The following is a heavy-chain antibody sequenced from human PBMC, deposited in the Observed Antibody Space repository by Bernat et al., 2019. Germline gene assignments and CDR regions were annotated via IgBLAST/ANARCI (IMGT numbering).Heavy chain of an antibody. CDR2: ISYDGSNK. J-gene: IGHJ4*02. CDR1: GFTFSSYG. Sequence: QVQLVESGGGVVQPGRSLRLSCAASGFTFSSYGMHWVRQAPGKGLEWVAVISYDGSNKYYADSVKGRFTISRDNSKNTLYLQMNSLRAEDTAVYYCAKDRSSLLFDYWGQGTLVTVSS. V-gene: IGHV3-30*18. CDR3: AKDRSSLLFDY. D-gene: IGHD6-13*01.